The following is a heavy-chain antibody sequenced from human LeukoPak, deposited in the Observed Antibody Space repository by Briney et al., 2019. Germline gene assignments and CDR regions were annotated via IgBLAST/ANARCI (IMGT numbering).Heavy chain of an antibody. CDR2: IKKDGSEK. Sequence: GGSLRLSCAASGFAFGDYWMTWVRQAPGKGLEWVANIKKDGSEKYYVASVRGRFTISRDNAKNSLYLQMNSLRAEDTAVYYCARPGYCSGGSCYDNDAFDIWGQGTMVTVSS. CDR3: ARPGYCSGGSCYDNDAFDI. CDR1: GFAFGDYW. V-gene: IGHV3-7*01. J-gene: IGHJ3*02. D-gene: IGHD2-15*01.